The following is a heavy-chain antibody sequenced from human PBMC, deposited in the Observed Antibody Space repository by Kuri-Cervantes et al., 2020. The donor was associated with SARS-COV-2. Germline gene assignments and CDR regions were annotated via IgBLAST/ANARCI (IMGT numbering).Heavy chain of an antibody. CDR1: GFTFSSYA. Sequence: GESLKISCAASGFTFSSYAMHWVRQAPGKGLEYVSAISSNGGSTYYADSVKGRFTISRDNSKNTLYLQMGSLRAEDMAVYYCASEARTYSSPHGEIDYWGQGPLVTVSS. D-gene: IGHD6-13*01. CDR2: ISSNGGST. CDR3: ASEARTYSSPHGEIDY. V-gene: IGHV3-64*02. J-gene: IGHJ4*02.